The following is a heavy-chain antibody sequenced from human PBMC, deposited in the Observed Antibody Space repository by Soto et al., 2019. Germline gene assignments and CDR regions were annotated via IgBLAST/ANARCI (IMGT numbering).Heavy chain of an antibody. D-gene: IGHD4-17*01. Sequence: GGSLRLSCAASGFTFSSYAMHWVRQAPGKGLEWVAVISYDGSNKYYADSVKGRFTISRDNSKNTLYLQMNSLRAEDTAVYYCARDYGDGYFDYWGQGTLVTVSS. CDR1: GFTFSSYA. J-gene: IGHJ4*02. CDR2: ISYDGSNK. CDR3: ARDYGDGYFDY. V-gene: IGHV3-30-3*01.